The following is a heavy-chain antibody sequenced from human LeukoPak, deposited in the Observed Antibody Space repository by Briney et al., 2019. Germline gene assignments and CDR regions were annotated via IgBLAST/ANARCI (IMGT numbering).Heavy chain of an antibody. CDR1: GFTFSSYA. V-gene: IGHV3-30-3*01. CDR3: ARGPQLNY. Sequence: QPGGSLRLSCAASGFTFSSYAMRWVRQAPGKGLEWVAVISYDGSNKYYADSVKGRFTISRDNSKNTLYLQMNSLRAEDTAVYYCARGPQLNYWGQGTLVTVSS. J-gene: IGHJ4*02. CDR2: ISYDGSNK.